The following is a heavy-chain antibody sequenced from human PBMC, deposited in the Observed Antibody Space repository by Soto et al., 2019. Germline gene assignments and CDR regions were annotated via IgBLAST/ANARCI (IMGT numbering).Heavy chain of an antibody. CDR3: AKVIYGDYVTTYDY. CDR2: ISGSGGST. D-gene: IGHD4-17*01. V-gene: IGHV3-23*01. J-gene: IGHJ4*02. CDR1: GFTFSSYA. Sequence: GGSLRLSCAASGFTFSSYAMSWVRQAPGKGLEWVSAISGSGGSTYYADSVKGRFTISRDNSKNTLYLQMNSLRAEDTAVYYCAKVIYGDYVTTYDYWGQGTLVTVSS.